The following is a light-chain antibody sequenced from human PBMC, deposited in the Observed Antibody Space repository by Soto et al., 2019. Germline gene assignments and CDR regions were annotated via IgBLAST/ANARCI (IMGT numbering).Light chain of an antibody. J-gene: IGKJ1*01. CDR1: QSVSSN. Sequence: EIVMTQSPGTLSVSSGERATLSCRASQSVSSNVAWYQQKRGQAPRLLIYAASTRATGVPARFSGSGSGTEFTLSISSLQSEDFAVYYCHQYYNWPPYTFGQGTKVDIK. CDR3: HQYYNWPPYT. V-gene: IGKV3-15*01. CDR2: AAS.